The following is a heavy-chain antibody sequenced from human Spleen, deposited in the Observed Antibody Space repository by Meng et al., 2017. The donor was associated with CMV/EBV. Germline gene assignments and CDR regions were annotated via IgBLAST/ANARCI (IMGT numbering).Heavy chain of an antibody. CDR1: GYTFTGYY. V-gene: IGHV1-2*02. CDR3: ARPYCSSTSCYTAWFDP. Sequence: ASVKVSCKASGYTFTGYYLHWVRQAPGQGLEWMGGINPNSGGTNYAQKFQGRVTMNRDKSISTAYMELSRLRSDDTAVYYCARPYCSSTSCYTAWFDPWGQGTLVTVSS. CDR2: INPNSGGT. J-gene: IGHJ5*02. D-gene: IGHD2-2*02.